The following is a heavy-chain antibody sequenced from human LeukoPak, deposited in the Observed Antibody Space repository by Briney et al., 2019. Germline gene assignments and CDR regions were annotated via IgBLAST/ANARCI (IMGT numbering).Heavy chain of an antibody. CDR2: INHSGST. CDR3: ARTYGSGSYYKAHYYFDY. J-gene: IGHJ4*02. CDR1: GGSFSGYY. D-gene: IGHD3-10*01. Sequence: SETLSLTCAVYGGSFSGYYWSWIRQPPGKGLEWIGEINHSGSTNYNPSLKSRVTISVDTSKNQFSLKLSSVTAADTAVYYCARTYGSGSYYKAHYYFDYWGQGTLVTVSS. V-gene: IGHV4-34*01.